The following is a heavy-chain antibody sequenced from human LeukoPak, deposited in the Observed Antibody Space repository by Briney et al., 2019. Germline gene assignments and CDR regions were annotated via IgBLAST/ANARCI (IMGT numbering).Heavy chain of an antibody. CDR2: ISAYNGNT. V-gene: IGHV1-18*01. CDR3: AREGSGWYGHYFDY. D-gene: IGHD6-19*01. J-gene: IGHJ4*02. Sequence: ASVKVSCKASGYTFTSYGISRVRQAPGQGLEWMGWISAYNGNTNYAQRLQGRVTMTTDTSTSTAYMELRSLRSDDTAVYYCAREGSGWYGHYFDYWGQGTLVTVSS. CDR1: GYTFTSYG.